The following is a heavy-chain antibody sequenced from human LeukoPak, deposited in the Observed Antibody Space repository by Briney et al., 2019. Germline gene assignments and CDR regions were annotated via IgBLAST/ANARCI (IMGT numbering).Heavy chain of an antibody. J-gene: IGHJ5*02. V-gene: IGHV3-23*01. D-gene: IGHD3-9*01. CDR1: GFTFTDYA. CDR2: ISGSGGNT. CDR3: ARDYTGYFP. Sequence: PGGSLRLSCAASGFTFTDYAMSWVRQAPGKGPEWVSGISGSGGNTYYADFVKGRFTISRDNTKNTLYLHMNSLRAEDTAVYYCARDYTGYFPWGQGTLVIVSS.